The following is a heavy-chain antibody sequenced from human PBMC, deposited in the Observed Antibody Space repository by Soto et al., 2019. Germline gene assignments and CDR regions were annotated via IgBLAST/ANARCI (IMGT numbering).Heavy chain of an antibody. CDR2: ISGGGGNT. D-gene: IGHD6-13*01. CDR1: GFTFSTYA. Sequence: GGSLRLSCAASGFTFSTYALSWVRLAPGKGLEWVSSISGGGGNTYYADSVRGRFTISRDNSKNTLYLQMNSLRAEDSAVYFCARSRYCNSWYGSLDYWGLGTLVTVSS. V-gene: IGHV3-23*01. CDR3: ARSRYCNSWYGSLDY. J-gene: IGHJ4*02.